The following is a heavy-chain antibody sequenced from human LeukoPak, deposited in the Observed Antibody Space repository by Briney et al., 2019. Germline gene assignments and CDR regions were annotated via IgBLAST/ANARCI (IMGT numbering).Heavy chain of an antibody. CDR3: AKRGNPTVAHHYLDV. CDR2: ISWNSGSI. CDR1: GFTFDDYA. Sequence: GGSLRLSCAASGFTFDDYAMHWVRQAPGKGLEWVSGISWNSGSIGYADSVKGRFTISRDNSKNTLYLQMNSLSAEDTAVYYCAKRGNPTVAHHYLDVWGKGTTVSVSS. V-gene: IGHV3-9*01. D-gene: IGHD1-1*01. J-gene: IGHJ6*03.